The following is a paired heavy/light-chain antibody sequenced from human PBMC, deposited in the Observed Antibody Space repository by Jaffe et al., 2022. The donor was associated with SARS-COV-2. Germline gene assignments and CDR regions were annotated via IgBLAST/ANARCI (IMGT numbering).Heavy chain of an antibody. D-gene: IGHD6-13*01. J-gene: IGHJ4*02. CDR1: GFTFSTYA. V-gene: IGHV3-23*01. CDR3: AKEVGAVGSPLYDY. CDR2: ISNSGGGT. Sequence: EVHLLESGGGLVQPGGSLRLSCAASGFTFSTYAMSWVRQAPGKGPEWVAGISNSGGGTFYADSVKGRFTISRDNSKNTLDLQMNSLRGEDTAVYYCAKEVGAVGSPLYDYWGQGTLVTVSS.
Light chain of an antibody. CDR2: TAS. J-gene: IGKJ4*01. V-gene: IGKV1-27*01. CDR3: QRHKDAST. Sequence: DIQMTQSPSSLSASVGDRVTITCRASQDFGNYVAWYQQKPGKVPNLLIHTASTLHSGVPSRFSGSGSGTDFTLTISSLQPEDAATYYCQRHKDASTFGGGTKVEI. CDR1: QDFGNY.